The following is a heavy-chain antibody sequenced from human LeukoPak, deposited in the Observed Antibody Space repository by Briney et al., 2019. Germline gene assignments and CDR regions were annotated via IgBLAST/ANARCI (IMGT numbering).Heavy chain of an antibody. Sequence: ASVKVSCKASGGTFSSYAISWVRQAPGQGLEWMGIINPSGGSTSYAQKFQGRVTMTRDTSTSTVYMELSSLRSEDTAVYYCARGDLVVVNLDYWGQGTLVTVSS. J-gene: IGHJ4*02. CDR1: GGTFSSYA. CDR3: ARGDLVVVNLDY. V-gene: IGHV1-46*01. CDR2: INPSGGST. D-gene: IGHD3-22*01.